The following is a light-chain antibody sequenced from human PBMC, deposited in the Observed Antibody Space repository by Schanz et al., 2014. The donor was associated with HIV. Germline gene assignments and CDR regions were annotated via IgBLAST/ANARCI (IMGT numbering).Light chain of an antibody. CDR1: RGSIASNY. V-gene: IGLV6-57*04. J-gene: IGLJ3*02. Sequence: FMLTQPHSVSESPGKTVTISCTRSRGSIASNYVQWYQQRPGSAPTTVIFEDNQRPSGVPDRFSGSIDSSSNSASLTISGLKTEDEADYYCQSYDSSNHWVFGGGTKLTVL. CDR2: EDN. CDR3: QSYDSSNHWV.